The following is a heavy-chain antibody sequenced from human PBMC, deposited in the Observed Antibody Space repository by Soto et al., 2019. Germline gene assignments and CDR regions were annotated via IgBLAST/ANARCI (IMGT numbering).Heavy chain of an antibody. Sequence: MGGIVVDSNTAEYSQRFQDRVTITADTSTDTLYMELGSLTFEDTAVYYCARAIKRWEVNYYFDFWGQGTLVTVSS. J-gene: IGHJ4*02. CDR2: IVVDSNTA. CDR3: ARAIKRWEVNYYFDF. D-gene: IGHD1-26*01. V-gene: IGHV1-69*06.